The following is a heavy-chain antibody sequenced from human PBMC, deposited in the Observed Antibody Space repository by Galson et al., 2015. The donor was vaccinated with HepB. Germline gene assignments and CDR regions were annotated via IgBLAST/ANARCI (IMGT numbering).Heavy chain of an antibody. J-gene: IGHJ4*02. D-gene: IGHD5-24*01. Sequence: SVKVSCKASGSTFTSYYMHWVRQAPGQGLEWMGIINPSGGSTSYAQKFQGRVTMTRDTSTSTVYMELSSLRSEDTAVYYCARGGVDGYNFFVRGLFDYWGQGTLVTVSS. CDR1: GSTFTSYY. CDR3: ARGGVDGYNFFVRGLFDY. CDR2: INPSGGST. V-gene: IGHV1-46*03.